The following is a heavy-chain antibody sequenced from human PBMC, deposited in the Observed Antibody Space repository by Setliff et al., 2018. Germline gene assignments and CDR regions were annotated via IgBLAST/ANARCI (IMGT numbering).Heavy chain of an antibody. V-gene: IGHV1-46*01. Sequence: ASVKVSCKTSGYIFTNYYVHWVRQAPGQGLEWMGVMNPGRGSRNYAQRFQGRVTMTRDTSTSTVYMELNSLTSDDTAVYYCARAGLAAAGRKGVFDHWGQGTLVTVSS. CDR3: ARAGLAAAGRKGVFDH. CDR2: MNPGRGSR. CDR1: GYIFTNYY. J-gene: IGHJ4*02. D-gene: IGHD6-25*01.